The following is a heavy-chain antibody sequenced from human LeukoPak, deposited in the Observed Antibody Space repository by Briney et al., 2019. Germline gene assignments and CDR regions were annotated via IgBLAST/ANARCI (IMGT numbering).Heavy chain of an antibody. V-gene: IGHV3-53*01. Sequence: PGGSMRLSSVASGFSGSSNYMSWVRQAPEKGLEWVSVIYSVGTTYYADSVKGRFTISRDNSKNTLYLQMNSLRAEDTAVYYCAKDTRVGASVFDFDYWGQGTLVTVSS. D-gene: IGHD1-26*01. J-gene: IGHJ4*02. CDR2: IYSVGTT. CDR3: AKDTRVGASVFDFDY. CDR1: GFSGSSNY.